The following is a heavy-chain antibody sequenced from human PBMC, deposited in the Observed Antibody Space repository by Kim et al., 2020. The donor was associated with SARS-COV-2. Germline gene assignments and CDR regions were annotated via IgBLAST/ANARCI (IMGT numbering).Heavy chain of an antibody. V-gene: IGHV3-9*01. D-gene: IGHD3-10*02. CDR3: AKCTGSGSDSDY. Sequence: GHAKLVKGTFTISKNNDKNALYLQMNSLRAEDTALYYCAKCTGSGSDSDYWGQGTLVTVSS. J-gene: IGHJ4*02.